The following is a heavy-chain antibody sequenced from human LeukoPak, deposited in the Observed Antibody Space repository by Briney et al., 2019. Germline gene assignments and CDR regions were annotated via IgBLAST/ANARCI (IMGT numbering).Heavy chain of an antibody. D-gene: IGHD6-19*01. V-gene: IGHV4-59*08. CDR1: GASISNYY. CDR3: ARVRQWLVLSYFDY. Sequence: SETLSLTCTVSGASISNYYWSWIRQPPGKGLECIGYVSYSGRTNHNPSLKSRVTISADTSKNQFSLKLTSVTAADTAVYYCARVRQWLVLSYFDYWGQGTLVTVSS. J-gene: IGHJ4*02. CDR2: VSYSGRT.